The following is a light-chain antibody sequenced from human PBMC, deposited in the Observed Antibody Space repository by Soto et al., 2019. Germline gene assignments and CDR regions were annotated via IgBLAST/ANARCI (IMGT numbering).Light chain of an antibody. J-gene: IGKJ1*01. Sequence: IVMTQSPATLSVSPGERATLSCRASQSVTSNLAWYQHKPGQAPRLLIYGASTRATGIPGNFSGSGSGTDFTLTISSLQSEDFAVYYCQQYETWPRTLGQGTKVHIK. CDR3: QQYETWPRT. CDR2: GAS. CDR1: QSVTSN. V-gene: IGKV3-15*01.